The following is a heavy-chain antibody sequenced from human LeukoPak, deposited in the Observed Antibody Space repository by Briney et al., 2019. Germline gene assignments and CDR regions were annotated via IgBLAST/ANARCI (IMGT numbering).Heavy chain of an antibody. CDR1: GFTFSSYE. CDR2: ISTSGSTA. D-gene: IGHD3-9*01. Sequence: TGGSLRLSCAASGFTFSSYEMNWVRQAPGKGLEWVSYISTSGSTAYYADSVKGRFTISRDNAKNSLYLQMNSLRAEDTAVYYCARDYYDILTGYYDYWGQGILVTVSS. CDR3: ARDYYDILTGYYDY. V-gene: IGHV3-48*03. J-gene: IGHJ4*02.